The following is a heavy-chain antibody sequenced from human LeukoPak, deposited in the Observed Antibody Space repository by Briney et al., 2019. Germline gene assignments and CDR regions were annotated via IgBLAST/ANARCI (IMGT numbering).Heavy chain of an antibody. J-gene: IGHJ5*02. CDR3: ARDRYDFWSGPFDP. D-gene: IGHD3-3*01. Sequence: SETLSLTCTVSGGSISSYYWSWIRQPAGKGLEWIGRIYTSGSTNYNPSLKSRVTMSVDTSKNQFSLKLSSVTDADTAVYYCARDRYDFWSGPFDPWGQGTLVTVSS. CDR1: GGSISSYY. V-gene: IGHV4-4*07. CDR2: IYTSGST.